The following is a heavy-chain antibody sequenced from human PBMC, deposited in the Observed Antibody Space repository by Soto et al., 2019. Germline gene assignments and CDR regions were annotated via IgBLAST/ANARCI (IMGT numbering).Heavy chain of an antibody. CDR1: GYSFTSYW. CDR3: ARRRYCGGDCYYYGMDA. CDR2: IYPGDSDT. D-gene: IGHD2-21*01. Sequence: PGESLKISCKGSGYSFTSYWIGWVRQMPGKGLEWMGIIYPGDSDTRYSPSFQGQVTISADKSISTAYLQWSSLKASDTAMYYCARRRYCGGDCYYYGMDAWGQGTTVTVSS. V-gene: IGHV5-51*01. J-gene: IGHJ6*02.